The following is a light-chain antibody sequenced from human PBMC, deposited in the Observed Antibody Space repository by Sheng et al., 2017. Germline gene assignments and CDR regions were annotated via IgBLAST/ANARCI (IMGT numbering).Light chain of an antibody. CDR2: WAS. V-gene: IGKV4-1*01. J-gene: IGKJ3*01. Sequence: DIVMTLSPDSLAVSLGERATINCKSSQSVLYSSDNKNYLAWYQQKAGQPPKLLIYWASTRESGVPDRFSGSGSGTDFTLTINSLQAEDVAVYSCQQYFTTPFTFGPGTKVDVK. CDR3: QQYFTTPFT. CDR1: QSVLYSSDNKNY.